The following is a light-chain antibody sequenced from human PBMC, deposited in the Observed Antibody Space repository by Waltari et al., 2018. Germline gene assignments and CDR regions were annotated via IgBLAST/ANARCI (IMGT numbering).Light chain of an antibody. V-gene: IGKV4-1*01. CDR3: QQYYNSRRA. CDR2: WAS. Sequence: DIVLTQSPETLAVSLGERANIHCKSSQRLFYSSNNKNYLAWFQQKVGQPPKVLIYWASTRESGVPDRFSGSGSGTDFTLTISSLQAEDVAVYYCQQYYNSRRAFGQGTKVEIK. J-gene: IGKJ1*01. CDR1: QRLFYSSNNKNY.